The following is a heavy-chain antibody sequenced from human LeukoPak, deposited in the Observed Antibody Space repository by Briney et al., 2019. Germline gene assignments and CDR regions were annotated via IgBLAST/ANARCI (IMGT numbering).Heavy chain of an antibody. Sequence: SVKVSCKASGGTFSSYAISWVRQAPGQGLEWMGRIIPILGIANYAQKFQGRVTITADKSTSTAYMELSSLRSGDTAVYYCAVVVISPRNYYFDYWGQGTLVTVSS. V-gene: IGHV1-69*04. CDR1: GGTFSSYA. J-gene: IGHJ4*02. CDR2: IIPILGIA. D-gene: IGHD3-22*01. CDR3: AVVVISPRNYYFDY.